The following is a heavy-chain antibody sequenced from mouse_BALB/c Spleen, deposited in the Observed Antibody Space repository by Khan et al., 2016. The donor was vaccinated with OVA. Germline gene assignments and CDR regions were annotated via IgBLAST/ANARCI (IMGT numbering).Heavy chain of an antibody. V-gene: IGHV9-3-1*01. CDR3: ARVGYAGTMDY. Sequence: QIQLVQSGPELKKPGETVKISCKASGYTFTNNGMNWVKQNPGKGLKWMGWINTYTGEPTYVDDFKGRFAFSLETSATTAYLQINNLKNADTATYFCARVGYAGTMDYGGQGTSVTVSS. CDR1: GYTFTNNG. D-gene: IGHD2-14*01. J-gene: IGHJ4*01. CDR2: INTYTGEP.